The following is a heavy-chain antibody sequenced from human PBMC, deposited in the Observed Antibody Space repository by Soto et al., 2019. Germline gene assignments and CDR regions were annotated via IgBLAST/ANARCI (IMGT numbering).Heavy chain of an antibody. CDR1: GGTFSSYA. V-gene: IGHV1-69*06. J-gene: IGHJ3*02. D-gene: IGHD2-15*01. Sequence: QVQLVQSGAEVKKPGSSVKVSCKASGGTFSSYAISWVRQAPGQGLEWMGGIIPIFGTANCAQKFQGRVTITADKSTSTAYMELSSLRSEDTAVYYCARANGYCSGGSCYSGAFDIWGQGTMVTVSS. CDR3: ARANGYCSGGSCYSGAFDI. CDR2: IIPIFGTA.